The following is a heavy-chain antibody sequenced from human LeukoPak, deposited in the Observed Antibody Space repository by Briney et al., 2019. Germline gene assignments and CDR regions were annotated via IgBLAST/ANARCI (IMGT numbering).Heavy chain of an antibody. CDR3: ARIGVAGYYYMDV. Sequence: SETLSLTCTVCGGSISSGCYYWSWIRQPGGKGLEWIGRIYTSGSTNYNPSLKSRVTISVDTSKNQFSLKLSSVTAADTAVYYCARIGVAGYYYMDVWGKGTTVTVSS. CDR2: IYTSGST. CDR1: GGSISSGCYY. J-gene: IGHJ6*03. D-gene: IGHD3-3*01. V-gene: IGHV4-61*02.